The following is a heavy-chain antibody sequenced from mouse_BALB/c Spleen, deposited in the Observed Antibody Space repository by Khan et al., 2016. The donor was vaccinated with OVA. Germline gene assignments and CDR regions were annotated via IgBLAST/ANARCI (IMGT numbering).Heavy chain of an antibody. D-gene: IGHD2-14*01. CDR3: ARTYRYDGRAWFAY. CDR1: GFDFSRYW. J-gene: IGHJ3*01. CDR2: INPDSSTT. Sequence: EVKLLESGGGLVQPGGSLKLSCAASGFDFSRYWMSWVRQASGKGLEWIGEINPDSSTTNYTPSLKDKFIISRDNAKNTLYLQMSKVRSEDTALYYCARTYRYDGRAWFAYWGQESLVTVSA. V-gene: IGHV4-1*02.